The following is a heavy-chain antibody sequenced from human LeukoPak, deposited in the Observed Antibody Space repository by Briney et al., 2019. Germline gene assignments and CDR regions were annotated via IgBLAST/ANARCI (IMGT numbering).Heavy chain of an antibody. D-gene: IGHD1-26*01. V-gene: IGHV1-18*01. CDR3: AREVGRGFDY. Sequence: GASVKVSCKTSGYSENFYGITWVRQVAGQGLEWMGWISAQHGQTEYAPNSQDRVTMTTDTYTNTAYMELRSLRSDDTAVYYCAREVGRGFDYWGQGTLVTVSS. CDR1: GYSENFYG. J-gene: IGHJ4*02. CDR2: ISAQHGQT.